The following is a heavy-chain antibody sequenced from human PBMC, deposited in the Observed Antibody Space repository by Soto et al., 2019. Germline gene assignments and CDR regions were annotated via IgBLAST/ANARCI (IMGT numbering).Heavy chain of an antibody. Sequence: SETLSLTCTVSGGSISSGGYYWSWIRQHPGKGLEWIGYIYYSGSTYYNPSLKSRVTISVDTSKNQFSLKLSSVTAADTAVYYCARDAPTTLGSFRDYFDYWGQGTLVTVSS. CDR3: ARDAPTTLGSFRDYFDY. CDR1: GGSISSGGYY. CDR2: IYYSGST. J-gene: IGHJ4*02. V-gene: IGHV4-31*03. D-gene: IGHD4-17*01.